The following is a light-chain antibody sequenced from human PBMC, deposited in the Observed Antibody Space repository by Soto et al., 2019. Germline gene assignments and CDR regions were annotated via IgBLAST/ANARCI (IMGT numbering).Light chain of an antibody. CDR3: QQRRNWVS. CDR2: DAS. Sequence: EIVLTQSPATLSLSPWERATLSCRASQSLDSYLAWYQHKPGQAPRLLIYDASSRATGIPARFSGSGSGADNTLTISRLEHEDFAVYYCQQRRNWVSFGGGTKVDIK. V-gene: IGKV3-11*01. CDR1: QSLDSY. J-gene: IGKJ4*01.